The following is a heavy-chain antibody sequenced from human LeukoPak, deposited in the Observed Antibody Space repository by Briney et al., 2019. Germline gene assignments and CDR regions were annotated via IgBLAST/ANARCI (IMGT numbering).Heavy chain of an antibody. V-gene: IGHV3-7*04. J-gene: IGHJ4*02. CDR3: ARIYCSGGSCTFDY. Sequence: QAGGSLRLSGAGSGFTFSSYLMTWVRQAPGKGLEWVASIKQDGSDKYYADSVKGRFTISRDNAKNSLYLQMNSLRAEDTPVYYCARIYCSGGSCTFDYWGQGTLVTVSS. CDR2: IKQDGSDK. CDR1: GFTFSSYL. D-gene: IGHD2-15*01.